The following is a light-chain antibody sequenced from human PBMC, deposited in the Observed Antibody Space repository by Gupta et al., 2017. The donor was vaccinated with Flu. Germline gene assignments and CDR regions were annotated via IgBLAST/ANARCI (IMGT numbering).Light chain of an antibody. CDR3: QVWDSSRGV. J-gene: IGLJ2*01. CDR1: NIRRKS. CDR2: DDS. V-gene: IGLV3-21*02. Sequence: SYVLTQPPSVSVAPGQTDRITCGGNNIRRKSVHWYQQKPGQAPIVVVYDDSDRPSGIPERFSGSNSGDTATLTSSGVEAGDEADYHCQVWDSSRGVFGGGTKLTVL.